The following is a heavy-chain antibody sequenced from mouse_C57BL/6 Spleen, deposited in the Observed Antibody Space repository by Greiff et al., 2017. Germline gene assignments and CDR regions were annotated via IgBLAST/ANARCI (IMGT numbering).Heavy chain of an antibody. D-gene: IGHD2-1*01. Sequence: VQLQESGAELARPGASVKLSCKASGYTFTSYGISWVKQRTGQGLEWIGEIYPRSGNTYYNEKFKGKATLTADKSSSTAYMELRSLTSEDSAVYFCARGDYYGNYGFDYWGQGTTLTVSS. J-gene: IGHJ2*01. CDR1: GYTFTSYG. V-gene: IGHV1-81*01. CDR2: IYPRSGNT. CDR3: ARGDYYGNYGFDY.